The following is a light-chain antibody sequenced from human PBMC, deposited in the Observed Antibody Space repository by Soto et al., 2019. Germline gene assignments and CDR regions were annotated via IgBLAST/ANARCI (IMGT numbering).Light chain of an antibody. CDR2: DVS. Sequence: QSVLTQPASVSGSPGQSITISCTGTSSDVGAYNYVSWYQQHPGKAPKLMIYDVSNRPSGVSNRFSGSKSGNTASLTISGLQAEDEADYYCSSYTGSSTLYVFGTGTKVT. J-gene: IGLJ1*01. CDR1: SSDVGAYNY. CDR3: SSYTGSSTLYV. V-gene: IGLV2-14*01.